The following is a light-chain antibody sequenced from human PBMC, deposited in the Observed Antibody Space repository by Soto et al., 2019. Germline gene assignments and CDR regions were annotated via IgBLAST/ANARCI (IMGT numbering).Light chain of an antibody. CDR2: DAS. CDR3: QQYNNWLWT. Sequence: DIQMTNSPSTLSASVGVRVTITCRASQSISSWLAWYQQKPGKAPKLLIYDASSLESGVPSRFSGSGSGTEFTLTISSLQSEDFAVYYCQQYNNWLWTFGQGTKVDIK. CDR1: QSISSW. J-gene: IGKJ1*01. V-gene: IGKV1-5*01.